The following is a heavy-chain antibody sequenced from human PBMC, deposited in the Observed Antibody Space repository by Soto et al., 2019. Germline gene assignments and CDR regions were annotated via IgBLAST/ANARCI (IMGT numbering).Heavy chain of an antibody. J-gene: IGHJ4*02. Sequence: GGSLRLSCAASGFTFDDYAMHWVRQAPGKGLEWVSGISWNSGSIGYADSMKGRFTISRDNAKNTLYLQMNSLRAEDTAVYYRGGVRYFDWLPDYWGQGTLVTVSS. D-gene: IGHD3-9*01. V-gene: IGHV3-9*01. CDR1: GFTFDDYA. CDR2: ISWNSGSI. CDR3: GGVRYFDWLPDY.